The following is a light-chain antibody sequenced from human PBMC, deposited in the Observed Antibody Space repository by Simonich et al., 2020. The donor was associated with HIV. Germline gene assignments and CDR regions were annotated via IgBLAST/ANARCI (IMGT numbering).Light chain of an antibody. J-gene: IGKJ2*01. Sequence: DIQMTQSPSTLSASVGDRVTITCRASQSIRSWLAWYQQKPGKAPKRLIYKASSLESGVPSRFSGSGSGTEFTLTISSLQPDDFATYYCQQYNSYSPMYTFGQGTKLEIK. CDR2: KAS. V-gene: IGKV1-5*03. CDR3: QQYNSYSPMYT. CDR1: QSIRSW.